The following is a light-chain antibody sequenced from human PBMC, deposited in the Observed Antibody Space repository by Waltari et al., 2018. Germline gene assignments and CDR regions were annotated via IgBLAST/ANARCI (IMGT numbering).Light chain of an antibody. CDR2: NDN. CDR3: AAWDDSLNGLS. J-gene: IGLJ1*01. CDR1: GSNIGINT. V-gene: IGLV1-44*01. Sequence: QSVLTQPPSASGTPGQRVTISCSGSGSNIGINTANWYQQLTGTAPKLRTYNDNHRPSGVPDRFSGSKSGSSASLAISGLQSDDEANYYCAAWDDSLNGLSFGTGTRLTVL.